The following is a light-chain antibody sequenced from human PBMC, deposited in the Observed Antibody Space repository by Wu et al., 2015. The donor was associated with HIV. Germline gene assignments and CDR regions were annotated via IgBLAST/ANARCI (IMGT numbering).Light chain of an antibody. CDR1: QSVSNF. V-gene: IGKV1-5*03. CDR2: KAS. Sequence: DIQMTQSPSILSASVGDTVTITCRASQSVSNFLAWHQQKPGKAPQVLIYKASTLESGVPSRFSGSGSGTEFTLTISNLQPEDFATYFCQEYTDYTWTFGQGTKVEIK. CDR3: QEYTDYTWT. J-gene: IGKJ1*01.